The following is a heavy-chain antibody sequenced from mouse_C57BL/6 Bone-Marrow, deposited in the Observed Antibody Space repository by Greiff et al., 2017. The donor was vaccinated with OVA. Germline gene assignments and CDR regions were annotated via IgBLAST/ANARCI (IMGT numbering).Heavy chain of an antibody. CDR1: GYTFTSYG. CDR3: ARSHYYYGSTYYFDY. Sequence: QVQLQQSGAELARPGASVKLSCKASGYTFTSYGISWVKQRTGQGLEWIGEIYPRSGNTYYNEKFKGKATLTADKSSSTAYMELRSLTSEDSAVYFGARSHYYYGSTYYFDYWGQGTTLTVSS. J-gene: IGHJ2*01. V-gene: IGHV1-81*01. CDR2: IYPRSGNT. D-gene: IGHD1-1*01.